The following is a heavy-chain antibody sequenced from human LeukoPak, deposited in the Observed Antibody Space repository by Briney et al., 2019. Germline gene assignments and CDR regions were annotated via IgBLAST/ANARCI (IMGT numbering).Heavy chain of an antibody. Sequence: GGSLRLSCAASRFTFSTYAMNWVRQAPGKGLEWVSTITASGGSTYYADSVKGRFTISRDNAKNSLYLQMNSLRAEDTAVYYCARDGVSMIRGVRVLDYYHYYMDVWGKGTTVTISS. CDR1: RFTFSTYA. V-gene: IGHV3-23*01. D-gene: IGHD3-10*01. CDR2: ITASGGST. CDR3: ARDGVSMIRGVRVLDYYHYYMDV. J-gene: IGHJ6*03.